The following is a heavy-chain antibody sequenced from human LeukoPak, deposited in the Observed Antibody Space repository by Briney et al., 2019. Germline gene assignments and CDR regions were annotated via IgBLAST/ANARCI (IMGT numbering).Heavy chain of an antibody. Sequence: PGGSLRLSCAASGFTFSSYWMNWARQAPGKGLEWVASINHNGNVNYYVDSVKGRFTISRDNAKNSLYLQMSNLRAEDTAVYYCANDRLRFDYWGQGTQVTVSS. J-gene: IGHJ4*02. CDR1: GFTFSSYW. D-gene: IGHD2-15*01. CDR3: ANDRLRFDY. V-gene: IGHV3-7*03. CDR2: INHNGNVN.